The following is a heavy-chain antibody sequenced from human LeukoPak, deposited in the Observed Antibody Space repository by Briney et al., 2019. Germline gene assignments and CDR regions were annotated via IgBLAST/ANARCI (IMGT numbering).Heavy chain of an antibody. D-gene: IGHD2-21*01. CDR1: XXXXTXXG. J-gene: IGHJ4*02. Sequence: PAASVKVXXXXXXXXXTXXGISWVRQAPGQGLEWMGWISPYNGNTNYAPKLQGRLTMTTDTSTSTAYMELRSLRSDDTAVYYCARDQQCGYWGQGTLVTVSS. CDR3: ARDQQCGY. V-gene: IGHV1-18*01. CDR2: ISPYNGNT.